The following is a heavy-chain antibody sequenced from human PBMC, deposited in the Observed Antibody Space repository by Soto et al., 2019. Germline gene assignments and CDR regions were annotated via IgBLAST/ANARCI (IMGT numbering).Heavy chain of an antibody. CDR1: GFTFSSYS. V-gene: IGHV3-48*01. D-gene: IGHD3-10*01. CDR3: ARRDGRRWFGESDYYYYMDV. Sequence: PGGSLRLSCAASGFTFSSYSMNWVRQAPGKGLEWVSYISSSSSTIYYADSVKGRFTISRDNAKNSLYLQMNSLRAEDTAVYYCARRDGRRWFGESDYYYYMDVWGKGTTVTVSS. J-gene: IGHJ6*03. CDR2: ISSSSSTI.